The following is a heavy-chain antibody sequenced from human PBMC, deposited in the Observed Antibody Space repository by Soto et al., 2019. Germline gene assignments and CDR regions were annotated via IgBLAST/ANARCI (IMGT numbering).Heavy chain of an antibody. CDR2: ISPYTGNT. J-gene: IGHJ6*02. CDR1: GYIFVNYG. Sequence: QVQLVQSGDEVQKPGASVKVSCKASGYIFVNYGIAWVRQAPVQGLEWMGWISPYTGNTHSATKVQGRLTMTTDTSTSTAYMDLGSLTSDDTAVYYCVMVDNYVTPTPQDVWGQGTTVTVSS. V-gene: IGHV1-18*01. D-gene: IGHD3-16*01. CDR3: VMVDNYVTPTPQDV.